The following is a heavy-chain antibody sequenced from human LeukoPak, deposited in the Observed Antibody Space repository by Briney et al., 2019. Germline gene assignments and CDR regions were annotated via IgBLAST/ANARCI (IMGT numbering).Heavy chain of an antibody. D-gene: IGHD3-10*01. CDR2: ISGSGGST. CDR1: GFTFSSYA. CDR3: ARGNYYGSGSSLDY. Sequence: GGSLRLSCAASGFTFSSYAMSWVRQAPGKGLEWVSAISGSGGSTYYADSVRGRFTISRDNSKNTLYLQMNSLRTEDTAVYYCARGNYYGSGSSLDYWGQGTLVTVSS. V-gene: IGHV3-23*01. J-gene: IGHJ4*02.